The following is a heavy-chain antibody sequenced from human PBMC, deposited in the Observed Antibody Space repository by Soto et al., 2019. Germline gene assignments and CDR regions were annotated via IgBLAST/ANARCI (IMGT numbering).Heavy chain of an antibody. CDR2: IYHSGST. CDR3: ARGSCSGGSCYSLYYYYYMDV. V-gene: IGHV4-39*01. J-gene: IGHJ6*03. Sequence: SETLSLTCTVSGGSISNSNDYYWGWVRQPPGKGLEWIGSIYHSGSTSYNPSLKSRVIISVDTSKNQFSLNLSFVTAADTAVYYCARGSCSGGSCYSLYYYYYMDVWGKGTTVTVSS. CDR1: GGSISNSNDYY. D-gene: IGHD2-15*01.